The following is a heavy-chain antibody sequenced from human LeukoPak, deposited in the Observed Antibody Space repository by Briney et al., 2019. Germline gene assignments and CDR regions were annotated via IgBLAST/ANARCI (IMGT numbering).Heavy chain of an antibody. CDR1: GFTYSNFG. D-gene: IGHD3-10*01. V-gene: IGHV3-23*01. Sequence: GGSLRLSCASSGFTYSNFGMSWVRQAPGKGLEWVSSIGAGGSGTYFADSVKGRFRISRDNSKSTLFLQMNSLRVEDTAIYYCATLSSGGSGSYHHYWGQGTLVTVSS. CDR3: ATLSSGGSGSYHHY. J-gene: IGHJ4*02. CDR2: IGAGGSGT.